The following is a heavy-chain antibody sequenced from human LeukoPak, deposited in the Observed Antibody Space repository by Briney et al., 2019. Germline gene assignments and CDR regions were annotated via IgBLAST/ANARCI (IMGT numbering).Heavy chain of an antibody. V-gene: IGHV4-39*01. D-gene: IGHD1-1*01. CDR1: GGSISSSSYY. Sequence: SETLSLTCIVSGGSISSSSYYWGWIRQPPGRGLEWIGSIYYSGSTYYNPSLKSRVTISVDTSKNQFSLKLSSVTAADTAVYYCARPQLGAVDAFDIWGQGTMVTVSS. CDR2: IYYSGST. J-gene: IGHJ3*02. CDR3: ARPQLGAVDAFDI.